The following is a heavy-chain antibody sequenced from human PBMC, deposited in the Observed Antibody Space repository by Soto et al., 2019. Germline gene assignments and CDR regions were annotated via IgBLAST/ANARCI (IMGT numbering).Heavy chain of an antibody. CDR2: ISAYNGNT. CDR3: ARDLEDRRDGYNFGDY. J-gene: IGHJ4*02. CDR1: GYTFTSYG. V-gene: IGHV1-18*01. D-gene: IGHD5-12*01. Sequence: ASVKVSCKASGYTFTSYGISWVRQAPGQGLEWMGWISAYNGNTNYAQKLQGRVTMTTDTSTSTAYMELRSLRSDDTAVYYCARDLEDRRDGYNFGDYWGQGTLVTVSS.